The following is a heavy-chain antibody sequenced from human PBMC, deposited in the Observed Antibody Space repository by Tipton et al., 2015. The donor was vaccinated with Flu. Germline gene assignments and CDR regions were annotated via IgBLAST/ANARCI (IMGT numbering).Heavy chain of an antibody. J-gene: IGHJ4*02. V-gene: IGHV4-59*11. D-gene: IGHD4-17*01. CDR1: GGSITSHY. CDR3: VRGLHYYGDFPPLY. Sequence: TLSLTCTVSGGSITSHYWSWIRQSPEKGLEWIGYISYGGDPNSNPSLKGRVSMSVDTSKNQFSLRLSSVTAADTAVYFCVRGLHYYGDFPPLYWGQGTHVTVSS. CDR2: ISYGGDP.